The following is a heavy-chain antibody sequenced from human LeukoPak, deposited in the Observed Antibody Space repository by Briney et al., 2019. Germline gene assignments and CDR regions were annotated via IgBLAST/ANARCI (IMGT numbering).Heavy chain of an antibody. V-gene: IGHV4-39*07. CDR2: INHSGST. J-gene: IGHJ4*02. CDR3: ARGRELLSFDY. D-gene: IGHD1-26*01. CDR1: GGSISSSIYY. Sequence: PSETLSLTCTVSGGSISSSIYYWGWIRQPPGKGLEWIGEINHSGSTHYNPSLKSRVTISVDTSKNQFSLKLTSVTAADTAVYYCARGRELLSFDYWGQGTLVTVSS.